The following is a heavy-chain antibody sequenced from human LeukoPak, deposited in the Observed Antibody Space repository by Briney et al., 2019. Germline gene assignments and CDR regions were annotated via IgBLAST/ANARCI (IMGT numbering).Heavy chain of an antibody. CDR3: ARAAIPRYYYYYMDV. J-gene: IGHJ6*03. D-gene: IGHD6-13*01. CDR1: GFTFSSYA. V-gene: IGHV3-30*04. Sequence: GGSLRLSCAASGFTFSSYAMHWVRQAPGKGLEWVAVISYDGSNKYYADSVKGRFTIYRDNSKNTLYLQMNSLRAEDTAVYYCARAAIPRYYYYYMDVWGKGTTVTVSS. CDR2: ISYDGSNK.